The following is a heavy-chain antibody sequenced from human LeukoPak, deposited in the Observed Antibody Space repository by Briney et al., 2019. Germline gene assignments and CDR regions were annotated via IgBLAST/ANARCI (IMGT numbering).Heavy chain of an antibody. Sequence: GSSVTLSFTGSGGTVSINAISWVRHAPGQGLEWMGRIIPIFGTANYAQKFQGRVTITTDESTSTAYMELSSLRSEDTAVYYCASSNLAYCGGDCYSAFDYWGQGTLVTPSS. J-gene: IGHJ4*02. CDR2: IIPIFGTA. V-gene: IGHV1-69*05. D-gene: IGHD2-21*02. CDR3: ASSNLAYCGGDCYSAFDY. CDR1: GGTVSINA.